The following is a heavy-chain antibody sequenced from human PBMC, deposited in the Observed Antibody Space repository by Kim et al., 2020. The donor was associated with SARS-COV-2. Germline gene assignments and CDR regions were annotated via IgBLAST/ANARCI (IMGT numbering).Heavy chain of an antibody. Sequence: GGSLRLSCAASGFTFSSYAMHWVRQAPGKGLEWVAVISYDGSNKYYVDSVKGRFTISRDNSKNTLYLQMNSLRAEDTAVYYCARGGGATTRVPVDYFDYWGQGTLVTVSS. J-gene: IGHJ4*02. CDR2: ISYDGSNK. V-gene: IGHV3-30*04. CDR3: ARGGGATTRVPVDYFDY. D-gene: IGHD1-26*01. CDR1: GFTFSSYA.